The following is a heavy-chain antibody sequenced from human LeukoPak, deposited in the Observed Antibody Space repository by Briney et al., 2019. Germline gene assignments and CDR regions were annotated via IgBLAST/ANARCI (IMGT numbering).Heavy chain of an antibody. CDR3: ARDSGWIQFHY. Sequence: HPGGSLRLSCAASGFTFSNAWMNWVRQAPGKGLEWVSGIGPSGDRTYYADSVKGRFTISRDNSKNTLYLQMSSLRDEDTAVYYCARDSGWIQFHYWGQGTQVTVSS. V-gene: IGHV3-23*01. CDR2: IGPSGDRT. CDR1: GFTFSNAW. D-gene: IGHD5-18*01. J-gene: IGHJ4*02.